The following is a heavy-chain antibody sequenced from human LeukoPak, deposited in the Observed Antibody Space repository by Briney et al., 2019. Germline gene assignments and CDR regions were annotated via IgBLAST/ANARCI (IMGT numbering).Heavy chain of an antibody. CDR3: ARREGYCSSPSCHHFDY. V-gene: IGHV4-34*01. D-gene: IGHD2-2*01. Sequence: SETLSLTCAVYGGSFSGYYWSWIRQPPGKGLEWIGEINHSGSTNYNPSLKSRVTISVDTSKNQFSLKLSSVTAADTAVYYCARREGYCSSPSCHHFDYWGQGTLVTVSS. CDR2: INHSGST. J-gene: IGHJ4*02. CDR1: GGSFSGYY.